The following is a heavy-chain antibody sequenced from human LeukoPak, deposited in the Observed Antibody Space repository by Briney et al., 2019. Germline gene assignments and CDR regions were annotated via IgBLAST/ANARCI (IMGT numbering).Heavy chain of an antibody. D-gene: IGHD3-9*01. CDR2: ISSSSSTI. J-gene: IGHJ4*02. CDR1: GFTFSSYW. Sequence: GGSLRLSCAASGFTFSSYWMSWVRQAPGKGLEWVSYISSSSSTIYYADSVKGRFTISRDNAKNSLYLQMNSLRAEDTAVYYCAKGGYYDILTGLLTGYWGQGTLVTVSS. CDR3: AKGGYYDILTGLLTGY. V-gene: IGHV3-48*01.